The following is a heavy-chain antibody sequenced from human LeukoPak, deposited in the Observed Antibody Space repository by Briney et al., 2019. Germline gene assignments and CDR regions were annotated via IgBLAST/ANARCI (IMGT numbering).Heavy chain of an antibody. CDR2: ISYDGSNK. V-gene: IGHV3-30*04. CDR1: GFTFSSYA. CDR3: ARAGSLDAFDI. J-gene: IGHJ3*02. Sequence: GGSLRLSCAASGFTFSSYAMHWVRQAPGKGLEWVAVISYDGSNKYYADSVKGRFTISRDNSKNTLYLQMNSLRAEDTAVYYCARAGSLDAFDIWGQGTMVTVSS.